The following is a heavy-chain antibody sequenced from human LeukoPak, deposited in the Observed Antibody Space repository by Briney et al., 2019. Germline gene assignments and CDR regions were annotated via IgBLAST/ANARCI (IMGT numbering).Heavy chain of an antibody. V-gene: IGHV3-13*04. CDR2: IDSDGAT. J-gene: IGHJ3*02. CDR3: ARVSASALDI. CDR1: GFILRSHD. D-gene: IGHD6-25*01. Sequence: GGSLRLSCTASGFILRSHDMHWVRQPPGKGLEWVSVIDSDGATYYSASVKGRFTVSRDIARNSLFLQMNSLTVGDTAVYYCARVSASALDIWGQGTMVTV.